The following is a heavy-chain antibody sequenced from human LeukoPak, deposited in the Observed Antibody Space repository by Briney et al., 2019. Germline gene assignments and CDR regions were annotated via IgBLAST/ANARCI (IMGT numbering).Heavy chain of an antibody. Sequence: ASVKVSCKASGYTFTIYDINWVRHAPGQGLEWMGWMNPNSGNTDYAQKLQGRVTMTTDTSTSTAYMELRSLRSDDTAVYYCARVGYHCSSTSCYITEYFQHWGQGTLVTVSS. CDR2: MNPNSGNT. V-gene: IGHV1-18*01. CDR3: ARVGYHCSSTSCYITEYFQH. D-gene: IGHD2-2*02. J-gene: IGHJ1*01. CDR1: GYTFTIYD.